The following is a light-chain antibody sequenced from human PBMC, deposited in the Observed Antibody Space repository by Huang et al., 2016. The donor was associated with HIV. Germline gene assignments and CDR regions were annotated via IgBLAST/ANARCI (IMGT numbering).Light chain of an antibody. CDR1: PGVDNY. V-gene: IGKV1D-8*01. CDR2: SAS. Sequence: VIWMSQSPSFLSASTGDRVTINCRVSPGVDNYLAWFQQKPGKAPELLFYSASTLQGGVPSRFNGSGSGTDFTLTISRLQSDDFANYYCQQYYTFPWTFGQGTKVDIK. J-gene: IGKJ1*01. CDR3: QQYYTFPWT.